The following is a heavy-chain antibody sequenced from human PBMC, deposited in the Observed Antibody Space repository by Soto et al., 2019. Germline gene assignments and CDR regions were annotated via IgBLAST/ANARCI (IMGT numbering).Heavy chain of an antibody. CDR2: INHSGST. CDR3: ARGPVNKYYYYYYMDV. V-gene: IGHV4-34*01. D-gene: IGHD3-22*01. CDR1: GGSFSGYY. J-gene: IGHJ6*03. Sequence: SETLSLTCAVYGGSFSGYYWSWIRQPPGKGLEWIGEINHSGSTNYNPSLKSRVTISVDTSENQFSLKLSSVTAADTAVYYCARGPVNKYYYYYYMDVWGKGTTVTVSS.